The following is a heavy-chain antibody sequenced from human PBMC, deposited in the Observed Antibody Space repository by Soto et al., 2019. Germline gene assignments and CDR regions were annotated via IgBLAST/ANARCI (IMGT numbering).Heavy chain of an antibody. V-gene: IGHV4-4*02. D-gene: IGHD6-13*01. CDR1: WGSISSSSW. CDR3: VAAAGPNLNFED. J-gene: IGHJ4*02. CDR2: IYHSGST. Sequence: SETLSRTCAVSWGSISSSSWWRWVRHPPWKGLEGSGEIYHSGSTNYNPSLKSRVTISVDKSKNQFSLKLSSVTAADTAVYDAVAAAGPNLNFEDWGPGTMVTLSS.